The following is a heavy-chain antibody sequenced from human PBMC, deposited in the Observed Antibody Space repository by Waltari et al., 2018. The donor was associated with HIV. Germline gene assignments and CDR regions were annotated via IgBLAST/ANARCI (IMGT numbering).Heavy chain of an antibody. V-gene: IGHV3-7*01. CDR1: GFTFNRYW. D-gene: IGHD6-19*01. J-gene: IGHJ3*02. Sequence: EVQLVESGGGLVQPGGSLRLSCAASGFTFNRYWMTWVRQAPGKGLEWVANIKQDGSDKYYVDSVNGRFTISRDNAKNSLYLQMNSLRAEDTAVYYCARDWITSGRLDTFDIWGQGTMVTVSS. CDR2: IKQDGSDK. CDR3: ARDWITSGRLDTFDI.